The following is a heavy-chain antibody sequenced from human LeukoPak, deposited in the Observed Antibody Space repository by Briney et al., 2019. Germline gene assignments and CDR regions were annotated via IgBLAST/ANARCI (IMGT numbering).Heavy chain of an antibody. D-gene: IGHD3-10*01. CDR2: ISYDGSNK. Sequence: AGGSLRLSCAASGFTFSSYGMHWVRQAPGKGLEWVAVISYDGSNKYYADSVKGRFTISRDNSKNTLYLQMNSLRAEDTAVYYCAKGRYYYYGSGSQFDYWGQGTLVTVSS. V-gene: IGHV3-30*18. CDR3: AKGRYYYYGSGSQFDY. CDR1: GFTFSSYG. J-gene: IGHJ4*02.